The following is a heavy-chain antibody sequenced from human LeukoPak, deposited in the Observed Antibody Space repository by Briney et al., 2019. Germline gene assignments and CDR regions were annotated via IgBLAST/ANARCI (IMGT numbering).Heavy chain of an antibody. CDR3: GRDKGGSGWYHDAFDI. V-gene: IGHV4-38-2*02. D-gene: IGHD6-19*01. J-gene: IGHJ3*02. CDR2: IHHSGST. Sequence: SETLSLTCTVSGYSISSGYYWGWIRQPPGKGLEWIGSIHHSGSTYYNPSLKSRVTISVDTSKNQFSLKLSSVTAADTAVYYCGRDKGGSGWYHDAFDIWGQGTMVTVSS. CDR1: GYSISSGYY.